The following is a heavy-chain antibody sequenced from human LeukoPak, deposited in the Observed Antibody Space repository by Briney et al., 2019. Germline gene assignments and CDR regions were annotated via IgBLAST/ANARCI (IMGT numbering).Heavy chain of an antibody. CDR2: INSDGSST. CDR3: ARGGSYSYGYGYYGMDV. J-gene: IGHJ6*02. CDR1: GFTFSGYW. V-gene: IGHV3-74*01. Sequence: GGSLRLSCAASGFTFSGYWMHWVRQAPGKGLVWVSRINSDGSSTSYADSVKGRLTISRDNAKNTLYLQMNSLRAEDTAVYYCARGGSYSYGYGYYGMDVWGQGTTVTVSS. D-gene: IGHD5-18*01.